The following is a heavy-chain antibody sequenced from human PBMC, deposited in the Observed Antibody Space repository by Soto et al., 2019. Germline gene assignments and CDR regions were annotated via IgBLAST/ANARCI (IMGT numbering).Heavy chain of an antibody. J-gene: IGHJ4*02. V-gene: IGHV3-30*18. CDR3: AKAGEMPFGGVGLSYFDGLPDY. D-gene: IGHD3-9*01. Sequence: GSRRRSGAASGFTFRIYGIQGFRQAAGKGLERVAVISYDGSNKYYADSVKGRFTISRDNSENTLYLQMNSLRAEETAVYYCAKAGEMPFGGVGLSYFDGLPDYRGQGTLVNTSS. CDR1: GFTFRIYG. CDR2: ISYDGSNK.